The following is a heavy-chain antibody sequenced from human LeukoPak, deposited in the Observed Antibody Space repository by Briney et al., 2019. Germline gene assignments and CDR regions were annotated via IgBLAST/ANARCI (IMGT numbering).Heavy chain of an antibody. CDR2: IYHSGST. D-gene: IGHD6-13*01. J-gene: IGHJ5*02. CDR3: ARVPYSSSWRYNWFDP. V-gene: IGHV4-38-2*02. CDR1: GYSISSGYY. Sequence: SETLSLTCTVSGYSISSGYYWGWIRQPPGKGLEWIGSIYHSGSTYYNPSLKSRVTISVDTSKNQFSLKLSSVTAADTAVYYCARVPYSSSWRYNWFDPWGRGTLVTVSS.